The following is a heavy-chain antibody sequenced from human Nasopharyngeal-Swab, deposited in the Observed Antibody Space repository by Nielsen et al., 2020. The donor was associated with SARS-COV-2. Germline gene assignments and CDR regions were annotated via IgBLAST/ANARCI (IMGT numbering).Heavy chain of an antibody. CDR2: IWYDGSNK. CDR1: GFTFSSYG. V-gene: IGHV3-33*01. CDR3: ARGQESYSSSWLNWYFDL. Sequence: GEPLKISCAASGFTFSSYGMHWVRQAPGKGLEWVAVIWYDGSNKYYADSVKGRFTISRDNSKNTLYLQMNSLRAEDTAVYYCARGQESYSSSWLNWYFDLWGRGTLVTVSS. J-gene: IGHJ2*01. D-gene: IGHD6-13*01.